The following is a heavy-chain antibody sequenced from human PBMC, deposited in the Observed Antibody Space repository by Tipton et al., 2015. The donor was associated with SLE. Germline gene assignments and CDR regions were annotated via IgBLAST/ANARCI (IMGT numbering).Heavy chain of an antibody. CDR1: GFTFSSYW. CDR3: AREPIAAAGTFDY. V-gene: IGHV3-7*01. J-gene: IGHJ4*02. D-gene: IGHD6-13*01. Sequence: GSPRLSCAASGFTFSSYWMSWVRQAPGKGLEWVANIKQDGSEKYYVDSVKGRFTISRDNAKNSLYLQMNSLRAEDTAVYYCAREPIAAAGTFDYWGQGTLVTVSS. CDR2: IKQDGSEK.